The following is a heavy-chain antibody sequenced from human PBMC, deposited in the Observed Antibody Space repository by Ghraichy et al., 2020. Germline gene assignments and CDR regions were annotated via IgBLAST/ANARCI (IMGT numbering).Heavy chain of an antibody. V-gene: IGHV3-23*01. CDR1: GFTFSSYA. CDR3: AKSVLECLYFSTFDY. Sequence: GGSLRLSCAASGFTFSSYAMSWVRQAPGKGLEWVSAISGSGGSTYYADSVKGRFTISRDNSKNTLYLQMNSLRAEDTAVYYCAKSVLECLYFSTFDYWGQGTLLTVSS. D-gene: IGHD3-3*01. CDR2: ISGSGGST. J-gene: IGHJ4*02.